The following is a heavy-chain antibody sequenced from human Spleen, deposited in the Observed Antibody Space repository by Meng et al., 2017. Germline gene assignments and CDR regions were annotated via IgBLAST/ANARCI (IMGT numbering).Heavy chain of an antibody. Sequence: SGSTLVKPTHTLTLTCSFSGFSLSRSGVGVGWIRQPPGKALEWLALIFWDGDERYSPSLKSRFTITKDTSRNQVVLTITNMDPVDTATYYCSHSVIWRSELETYWYFDLWGRGTLVTVSS. D-gene: IGHD3-3*01. J-gene: IGHJ2*01. CDR1: GFSLSRSGVG. CDR2: IFWDGDE. CDR3: SHSVIWRSELETYWYFDL. V-gene: IGHV2-5*02.